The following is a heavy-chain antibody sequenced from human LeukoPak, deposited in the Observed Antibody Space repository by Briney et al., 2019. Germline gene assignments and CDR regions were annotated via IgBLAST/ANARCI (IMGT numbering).Heavy chain of an antibody. CDR1: GFTISTTY. Sequence: GGSLSLSCAASGFTISTTYMTWVRQAPGKGLEWVSVIYSGGNTYHTDSVKGRFTIFRDNSENTLYLQMNSLRAEDTAVYYCASNGGNSGTFLQLDYWGQGTLVTVSS. D-gene: IGHD1-26*01. CDR2: IYSGGNT. CDR3: ASNGGNSGTFLQLDY. J-gene: IGHJ4*02. V-gene: IGHV3-66*02.